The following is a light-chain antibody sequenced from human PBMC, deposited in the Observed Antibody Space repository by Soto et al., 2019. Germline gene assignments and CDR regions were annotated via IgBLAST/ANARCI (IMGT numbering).Light chain of an antibody. Sequence: DIQMTQSPSSLSASVGDRVTITCRASQSISSYLNWYQQKPGKAPKLLIYAAARLQTGVPSRFSGSGSGTEFTLTISSLQSEDFAVYYCQQYNNWPRTFGQGTKVDIK. J-gene: IGKJ1*01. CDR3: QQYNNWPRT. V-gene: IGKV1-39*01. CDR2: AAA. CDR1: QSISSY.